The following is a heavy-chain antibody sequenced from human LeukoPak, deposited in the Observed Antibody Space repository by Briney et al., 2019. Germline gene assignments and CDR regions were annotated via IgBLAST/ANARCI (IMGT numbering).Heavy chain of an antibody. CDR2: INHSGST. V-gene: IGHV4-34*01. D-gene: IGHD5-12*01. Sequence: SETLSLTCAVYGGSFSGYYWSWIRQPPGKGLEWIGEINHSGSTNYNPPLKSRVTISVDTSKNQFPLKLSSVTAADTAVYYCARGRWLRLIDYWGQGTLVTVSS. CDR1: GGSFSGYY. CDR3: ARGRWLRLIDY. J-gene: IGHJ4*02.